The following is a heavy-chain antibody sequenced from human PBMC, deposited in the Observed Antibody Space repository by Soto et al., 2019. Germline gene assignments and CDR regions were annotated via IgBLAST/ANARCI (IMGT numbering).Heavy chain of an antibody. Sequence: QVQLQESGPGLVKPSETLSLTCTVSGGSIRNYYWSWIRQPPGKGLEWIGFIYYSGNTNYNPSLKRRVTLSVDNSQNQFSLKMNAVASAEPAVYYCAVTTATEYFHYWGQGTLVTVSS. CDR2: IYYSGNT. CDR1: GGSIRNYY. D-gene: IGHD1-1*01. J-gene: IGHJ1*01. CDR3: AVTTATEYFHY. V-gene: IGHV4-59*01.